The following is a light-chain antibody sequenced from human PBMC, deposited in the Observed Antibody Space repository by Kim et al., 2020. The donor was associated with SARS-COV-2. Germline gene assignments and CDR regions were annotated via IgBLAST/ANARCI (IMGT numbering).Light chain of an antibody. Sequence: QKFLISCLGSSSTLGPGFDVHWYHQIPGRVPNLPISGTPNRPSGVPARFSGSKSDTSASLAITGLQPEDEADYYCQSFDSRLRGVVFGGGTKVTVL. CDR1: SSTLGPGFD. CDR2: GTP. J-gene: IGLJ2*01. V-gene: IGLV1-40*01. CDR3: QSFDSRLRGVV.